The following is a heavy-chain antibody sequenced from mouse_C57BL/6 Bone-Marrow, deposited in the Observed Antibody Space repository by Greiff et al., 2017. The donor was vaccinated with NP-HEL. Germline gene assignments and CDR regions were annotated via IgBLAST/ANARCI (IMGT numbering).Heavy chain of an antibody. CDR1: GFSLTSYG. D-gene: IGHD3-3*01. V-gene: IGHV2-6-1*01. CDR3: ARHRDYYYAMDY. CDR2: IWSDGST. Sequence: VKLMESGPGLVAPSQSLSITCTVSGFSLTSYGVHWVRQPPGTGLEWLVVIWSDGSTTYNSALKSRLSISKDNSKSQVFLKMNSLQTDDTAMYYCARHRDYYYAMDYWGQGTSVTVSS. J-gene: IGHJ4*01.